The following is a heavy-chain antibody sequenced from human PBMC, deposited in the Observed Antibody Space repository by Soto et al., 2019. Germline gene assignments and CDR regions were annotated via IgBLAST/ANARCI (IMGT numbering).Heavy chain of an antibody. CDR1: GFRFSSYW. D-gene: IGHD1-1*01. Sequence: QPGGSLRLSCAASGFRFSSYWMSWVHQAPGKGLEWVANIQQDGSEEYYVGSVKGRFTISRDNAKNSLYLQMNSLRAEDTAVYYCARVGEIGTTTYSYYGMDVWGQGTTVTVSS. CDR3: ARVGEIGTTTYSYYGMDV. CDR2: IQQDGSEE. J-gene: IGHJ6*02. V-gene: IGHV3-7*01.